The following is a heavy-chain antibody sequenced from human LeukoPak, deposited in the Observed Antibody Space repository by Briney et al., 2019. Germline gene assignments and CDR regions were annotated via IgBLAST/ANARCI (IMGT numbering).Heavy chain of an antibody. Sequence: GASVKVSCKASGYTFTSYAMNWVRQAPGQGLEWMGWINTNTGNPTYAQGFTGRFVFSLDTSVSTAYLRISSLKAEDTAVYYCARTGSFPTVGIAVAGAFDYWGQGTLVTVSS. CDR2: INTNTGNP. CDR3: ARTGSFPTVGIAVAGAFDY. CDR1: GYTFTSYA. J-gene: IGHJ4*02. V-gene: IGHV7-4-1*02. D-gene: IGHD6-19*01.